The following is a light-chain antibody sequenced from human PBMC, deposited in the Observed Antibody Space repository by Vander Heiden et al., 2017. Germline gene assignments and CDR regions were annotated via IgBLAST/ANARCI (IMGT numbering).Light chain of an antibody. V-gene: IGKV1-39*01. CDR1: QSISSY. Sequence: DIQMTQSPSSLSASAGDRVPITCRASQSISSYLNWYQQKPGKAPTRLVYAASSLQSGVPSRFSGSGSGADFTLTISSLQPEDFATYYCQQTYNTPRTFGGGTKVEIK. CDR2: AAS. J-gene: IGKJ4*01. CDR3: QQTYNTPRT.